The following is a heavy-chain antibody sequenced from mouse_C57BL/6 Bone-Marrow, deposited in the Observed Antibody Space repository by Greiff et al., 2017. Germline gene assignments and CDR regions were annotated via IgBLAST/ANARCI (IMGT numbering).Heavy chain of an antibody. V-gene: IGHV1-82*01. CDR2: IYPGDGDT. Sequence: VKLQESGPELVKPGASVKISCKASGYAFSNSWMNWVKQRPGKGLEWIGRIYPGDGDTNYNRKFKGKATLTADKSSSTAYMQLSSLTSEDSAVYFCARPKGYCGPYQGFAYWGQGTLVTVSA. CDR1: GYAFSNSW. CDR3: ARPKGYCGPYQGFAY. J-gene: IGHJ3*01.